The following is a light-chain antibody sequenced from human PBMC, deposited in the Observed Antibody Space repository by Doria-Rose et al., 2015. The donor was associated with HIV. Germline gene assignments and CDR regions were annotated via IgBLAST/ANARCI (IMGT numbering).Light chain of an antibody. J-gene: IGKJ1*01. CDR1: QDISNY. CDR3: QQYYSYPPT. Sequence: AIRMTQSPSSLSASTGDRVTITCRASQDISNYLAWYQQKPGKAPKLLIYAASTLQSGVPSRFSGGGSGTDFTLTISYLRSEDFATYYCQQYYSYPPTFGQGTKVEVK. CDR2: AAS. V-gene: IGKV1-8*01.